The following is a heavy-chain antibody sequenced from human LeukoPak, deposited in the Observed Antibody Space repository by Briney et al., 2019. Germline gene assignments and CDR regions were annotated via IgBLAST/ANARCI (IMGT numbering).Heavy chain of an antibody. J-gene: IGHJ4*02. V-gene: IGHV3-23*01. CDR1: GFTFSDHA. Sequence: GGSLRLSCAASGFTFSDHAMSWVRQAPAKGLEWVSSINGNGGGSYYIDSVKGRFTVSRDNSENTLYLQMNSLRAEDTAVYYCARDVNILWPKYYFDYWGQGTLVTVSS. CDR2: INGNGGGS. D-gene: IGHD3-10*01. CDR3: ARDVNILWPKYYFDY.